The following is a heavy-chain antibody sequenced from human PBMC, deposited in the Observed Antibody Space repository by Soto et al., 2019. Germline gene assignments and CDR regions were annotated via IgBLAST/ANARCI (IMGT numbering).Heavy chain of an antibody. CDR3: ARPLYSSSGY. Sequence: ASVKVSCKASGYTFTSYAMHWVRQAPGQRLEWMGWINAGNANTKYSQKFQGRVTITRDTSASTAYMELSRLRSDDTAVYYCARPLYSSSGYWGQGTLVTVSS. V-gene: IGHV1-3*01. CDR2: INAGNANT. D-gene: IGHD6-19*01. CDR1: GYTFTSYA. J-gene: IGHJ4*02.